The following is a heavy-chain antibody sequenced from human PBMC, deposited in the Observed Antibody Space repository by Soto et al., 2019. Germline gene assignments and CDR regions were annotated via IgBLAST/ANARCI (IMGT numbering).Heavy chain of an antibody. J-gene: IGHJ6*02. D-gene: IGHD3-22*01. Sequence: SETLSLTCAVSGGSISSINWWSWVRQPPGKGLEWNGEIYHSGSTNYNPSLKSQDTISVDKSKNQFSLKLSSVTTADTAVYYRARPPDSSGYYPRRYYYGMDVWGQGTTVT. CDR1: GGSISSINW. CDR3: ARPPDSSGYYPRRYYYGMDV. CDR2: IYHSGST. V-gene: IGHV4-4*02.